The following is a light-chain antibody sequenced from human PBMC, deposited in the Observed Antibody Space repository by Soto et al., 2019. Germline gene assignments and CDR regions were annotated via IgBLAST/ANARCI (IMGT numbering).Light chain of an antibody. V-gene: IGKV3-11*01. J-gene: IGKJ1*01. CDR2: DAS. CDR1: QSVSSY. CDR3: QQYGSFSWT. Sequence: EIVVTQSPATLSLSPGERATLSCRASQSVSSYLAWYQQKPGQAPRLLIYDASNRATGIPARFSGSGSGTDFTLTISSLEPEDFAVYYCQQYGSFSWTFGQGTKVDIK.